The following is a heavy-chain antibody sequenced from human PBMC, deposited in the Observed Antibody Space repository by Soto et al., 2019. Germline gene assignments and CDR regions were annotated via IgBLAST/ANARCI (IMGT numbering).Heavy chain of an antibody. Sequence: ASLKVSCKASGYTFTSYAMHWVRQAPGQRLEWMGWINAGNGNTKYSQKFQGRVTITRDTSASTAYMELSSLRSEDTAVYYCAKDVYYYDSSGYSGAFDIWGQGTRVSVS. CDR1: GYTFTSYA. J-gene: IGHJ3*02. CDR2: INAGNGNT. CDR3: AKDVYYYDSSGYSGAFDI. V-gene: IGHV1-3*01. D-gene: IGHD3-22*01.